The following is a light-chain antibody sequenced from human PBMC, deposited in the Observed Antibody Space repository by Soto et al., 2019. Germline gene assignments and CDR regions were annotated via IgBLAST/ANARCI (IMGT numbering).Light chain of an antibody. Sequence: EIVLTQSPGTLSLSPGERATLSCRASQSVSSSYLAWYQQKPGQAPRLLIYGASSRATGTPDRFSGSGSGTDFTLTISRLEPEDFAVYYCQQYNNWPLTFGQGTRLENK. CDR3: QQYNNWPLT. CDR1: QSVSSSY. V-gene: IGKV3-20*01. J-gene: IGKJ5*01. CDR2: GAS.